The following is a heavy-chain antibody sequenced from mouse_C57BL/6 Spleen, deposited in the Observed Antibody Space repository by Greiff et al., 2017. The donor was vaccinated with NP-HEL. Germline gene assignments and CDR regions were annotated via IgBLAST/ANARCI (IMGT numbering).Heavy chain of an antibody. CDR2: ISSGSSTI. V-gene: IGHV5-17*01. CDR3: ASSYNYYGSSTPFAY. J-gene: IGHJ3*01. CDR1: GFTFSDYG. D-gene: IGHD1-1*01. Sequence: EVMLVESGGGLVKPGGSLKLSCAASGFTFSDYGMHWVRQAPEKGLEWVAYISSGSSTIYYADTVKGRFTISRDNAKNTLFLQMTSLRSEDTAMYYCASSYNYYGSSTPFAYWGQGTLVTVSA.